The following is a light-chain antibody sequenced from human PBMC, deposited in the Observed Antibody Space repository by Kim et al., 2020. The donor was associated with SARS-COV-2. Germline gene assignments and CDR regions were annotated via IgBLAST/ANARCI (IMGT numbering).Light chain of an antibody. Sequence: ASIGDRVTISCRASQDIANSLAWYQQKPGKVPQVLIYAASTLQSGVPSRFSGSGSGTEFTLTIDSLQTEDVATYYCQKYNSAPWTFGPGTKVDIK. CDR2: AAS. J-gene: IGKJ1*01. CDR1: QDIANS. CDR3: QKYNSAPWT. V-gene: IGKV1-27*01.